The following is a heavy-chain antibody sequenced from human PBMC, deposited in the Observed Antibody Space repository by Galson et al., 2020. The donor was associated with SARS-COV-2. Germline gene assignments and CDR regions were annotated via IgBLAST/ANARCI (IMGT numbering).Heavy chain of an antibody. Sequence: GGSLGLSCAASGFPFSSYSMNWVRQAPGRGLEWVSSISAGSTYIHYADSLKGRFTISRDNAKNSLYLQMNNLRAEDTAVYYCARVGGMATTPANYYYYGLDVWGQGTTVTVSS. V-gene: IGHV3-21*01. CDR3: ARVGGMATTPANYYYYGLDV. CDR2: ISAGSTYI. CDR1: GFPFSSYS. D-gene: IGHD2-15*01. J-gene: IGHJ6*02.